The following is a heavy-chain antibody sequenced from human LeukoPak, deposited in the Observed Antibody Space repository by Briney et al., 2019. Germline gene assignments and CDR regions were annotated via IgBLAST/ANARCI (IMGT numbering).Heavy chain of an antibody. CDR1: GFTFSSYG. J-gene: IGHJ4*02. V-gene: IGHV3-30*18. CDR2: ISYDGSNK. D-gene: IGHD5-12*01. CDR3: AKDLYGYDYEYGFVGYFDY. Sequence: PGRSLRLSCAASGFTFSSYGMHWVRQAPGKGLEWVAVISYDGSNKYYADSVKGRFTISRDNSKNTLYLQMNSLRAEDTAVYYCAKDLYGYDYEYGFVGYFDYWGQGTLVTVSS.